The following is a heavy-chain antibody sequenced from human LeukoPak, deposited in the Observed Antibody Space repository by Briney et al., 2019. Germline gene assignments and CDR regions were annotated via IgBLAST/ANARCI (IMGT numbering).Heavy chain of an antibody. V-gene: IGHV3-33*01. Sequence: GGSLRLSCAASGFTFSSYGMHWVRQAPGKGLEWVAVIWYDGSNKYYADSVEGRFTISRDNSKNTLYLQMNSLRAEDTAVYYCARDRDQQLVFDYWGQGTLVTVSS. CDR1: GFTFSSYG. CDR2: IWYDGSNK. CDR3: ARDRDQQLVFDY. J-gene: IGHJ4*02. D-gene: IGHD6-13*01.